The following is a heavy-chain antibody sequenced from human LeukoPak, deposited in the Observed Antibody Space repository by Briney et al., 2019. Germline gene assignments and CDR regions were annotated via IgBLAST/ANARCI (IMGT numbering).Heavy chain of an antibody. D-gene: IGHD5-18*01. J-gene: IGHJ6*02. Sequence: ASVKVSCKASGYTFTSTEIMWVRQAPGQGVEWMGGMNPNSGDTGYAQKFQSRVTMTRDPYTSTAYMEQSRLRFEGTAVYYCARARRQLSYYYGVDVWGQGTTVTVSS. CDR2: MNPNSGDT. V-gene: IGHV1-8*01. CDR3: ARARRQLSYYYGVDV. CDR1: GYTFTSTE.